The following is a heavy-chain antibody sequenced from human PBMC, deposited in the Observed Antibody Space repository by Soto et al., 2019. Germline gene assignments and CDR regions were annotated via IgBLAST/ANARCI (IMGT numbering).Heavy chain of an antibody. V-gene: IGHV5-10-1*01. D-gene: IGHD3-22*01. J-gene: IGHJ4*02. Sequence: GESLKISCKRSGYSFAGYWITWVRQKPGKGLEWMGRIDPSDSQTYYSPSFRGHVTIAVTKSITTVFLQWSSLRASDTAMYYCARQIYYSDTGPNFQYYFESWGQGTPVTVSS. CDR3: ARQIYYSDTGPNFQYYFES. CDR1: GYSFAGYW. CDR2: IDPSDSQT.